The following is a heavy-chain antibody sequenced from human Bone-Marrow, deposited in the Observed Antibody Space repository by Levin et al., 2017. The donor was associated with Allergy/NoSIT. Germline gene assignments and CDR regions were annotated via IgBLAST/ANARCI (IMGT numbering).Heavy chain of an antibody. CDR2: IYSGGST. Sequence: GESLKISCAASGFTVSSNYMSWVRQAPGKGLEWVSVIYSGGSTYYADSVKGRFTISRDNSKNTLYLQMNSLRAEDTAVYYCARKDRSTQVDYWGQGTLVTVSS. CDR1: GFTVSSNY. CDR3: ARKDRSTQVDY. J-gene: IGHJ4*02. V-gene: IGHV3-53*01. D-gene: IGHD1-14*01.